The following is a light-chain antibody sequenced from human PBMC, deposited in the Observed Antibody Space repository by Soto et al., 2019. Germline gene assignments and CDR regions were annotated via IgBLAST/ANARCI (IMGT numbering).Light chain of an antibody. CDR2: GDS. CDR1: SSNIGAGHD. Sequence: QSVLTQPPSVSGAPGQRVTISCTGSSSNIGAGHDVHWYQQLPGTAPKLLIYGDSNRPSGVPDRFSGSKSGASASLAITGLQAEDEAEYHCLSYDSDMSSPHYVFGTGTKLTVL. CDR3: LSYDSDMSSPHYV. V-gene: IGLV1-40*01. J-gene: IGLJ1*01.